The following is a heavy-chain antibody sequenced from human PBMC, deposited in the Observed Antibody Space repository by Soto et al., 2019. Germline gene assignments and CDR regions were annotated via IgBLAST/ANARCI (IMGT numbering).Heavy chain of an antibody. CDR1: GGAIRSSNW. Sequence: PSXTLSLTCAVSGGAIRSSNWWSSVRQPPGKGLEWIGEIYHSGSTNYNPSLKSRVTISVDKSKNQFSLNLNSVTAADTAVYFCARRPLAYFDYWGRGTQVTVSS. D-gene: IGHD6-13*01. V-gene: IGHV4-4*02. CDR2: IYHSGST. CDR3: ARRPLAYFDY. J-gene: IGHJ4*02.